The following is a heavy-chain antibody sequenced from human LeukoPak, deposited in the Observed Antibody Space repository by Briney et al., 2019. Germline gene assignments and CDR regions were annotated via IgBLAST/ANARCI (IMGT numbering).Heavy chain of an antibody. D-gene: IGHD6-19*01. CDR3: ARDHGVHSSGWPTKTH. Sequence: ASVKVSRKASGYTFTSYYMHWVRQAPGQGLEWMGIINPSGGSTSYAQKFQGRVTMTRDTSTSTVYMELSSLRSEDTAVYYCARDHGVHSSGWPTKTHWGQGTLVTVSS. CDR2: INPSGGST. CDR1: GYTFTSYY. J-gene: IGHJ4*02. V-gene: IGHV1-46*01.